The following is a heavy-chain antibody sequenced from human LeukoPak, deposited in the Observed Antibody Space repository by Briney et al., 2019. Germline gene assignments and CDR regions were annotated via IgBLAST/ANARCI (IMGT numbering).Heavy chain of an antibody. Sequence: PSETLSLTCTVSGYSISSGYYWGWIRQPPGKGLEWIGSIYHSGSTYYNPSLKSRVTISVDTSKNQFSLKLSSVTAADTAVYYCARLAGWYDILTGYYRVSYFDYWGQGTLVTVSS. J-gene: IGHJ4*02. CDR3: ARLAGWYDILTGYYRVSYFDY. V-gene: IGHV4-38-2*02. D-gene: IGHD3-9*01. CDR1: GYSISSGYY. CDR2: IYHSGST.